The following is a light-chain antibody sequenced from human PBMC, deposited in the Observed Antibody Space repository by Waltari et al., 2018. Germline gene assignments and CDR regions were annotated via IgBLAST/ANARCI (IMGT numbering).Light chain of an antibody. CDR3: QQCYSAPLT. Sequence: DIVMTQSPDSLAVSLGERATFNCKSSQNILSKSDNKNYLVWYQQKPGQPPKLLIHWASTRASGVPDRFSGSGSGTDFTLTISSLQAEDVAVYYCQQCYSAPLTFGGGTKVEIK. J-gene: IGKJ4*01. V-gene: IGKV4-1*01. CDR1: QNILSKSDNKNY. CDR2: WAS.